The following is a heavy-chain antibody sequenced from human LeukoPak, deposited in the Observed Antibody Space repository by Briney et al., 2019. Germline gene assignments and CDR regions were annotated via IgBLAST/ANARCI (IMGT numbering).Heavy chain of an antibody. Sequence: GGSLRLSCAASGFTFSSYSMNWVRQAPGKGLEWVSAISGSGGSTYYADSVKGRFTISRDNSKNTLYLQMNSLRAEDTAVYYCARGGGGNSDFVTSYTGASLSFDYWGQGALVTVSS. CDR2: ISGSGGST. D-gene: IGHD4-23*01. CDR1: GFTFSSYS. V-gene: IGHV3-23*01. CDR3: ARGGGGNSDFVTSYTGASLSFDY. J-gene: IGHJ4*02.